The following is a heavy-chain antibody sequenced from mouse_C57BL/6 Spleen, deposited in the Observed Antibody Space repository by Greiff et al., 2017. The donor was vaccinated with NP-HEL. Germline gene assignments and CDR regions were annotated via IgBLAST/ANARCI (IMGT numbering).Heavy chain of an antibody. Sequence: VQLKESGAELVRPGASVKLSCTASGFNIKDDYMHWVKQRPEQGLEWIGWIEPENGDTEYASKFEGKATITADTSSTPAYLQLSSLTSEDTAVYYCTRMGYWGQGTTLTVSS. D-gene: IGHD2-10*02. J-gene: IGHJ2*01. V-gene: IGHV14-4*01. CDR2: IEPENGDT. CDR1: GFNIKDDY. CDR3: TRMGY.